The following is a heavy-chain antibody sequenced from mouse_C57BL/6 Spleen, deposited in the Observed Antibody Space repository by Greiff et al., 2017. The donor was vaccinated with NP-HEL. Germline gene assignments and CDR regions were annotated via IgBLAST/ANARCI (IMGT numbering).Heavy chain of an antibody. Sequence: EVMLVESGGGLVQPGGSLSLSCAASGFTFTDYYMSWVRQPPGKALEWLGFIRNKANGYTTEYSASVKGRFTISRDNSQSILYLQMNALRAEDSATYYCARLGYYYAMDYWGQGTSVTVSS. CDR1: GFTFTDYY. CDR2: IRNKANGYTT. CDR3: ARLGYYYAMDY. J-gene: IGHJ4*01. V-gene: IGHV7-3*01.